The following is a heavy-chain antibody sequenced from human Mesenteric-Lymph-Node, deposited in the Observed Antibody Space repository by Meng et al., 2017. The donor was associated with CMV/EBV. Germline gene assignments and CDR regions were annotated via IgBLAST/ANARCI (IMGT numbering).Heavy chain of an antibody. CDR3: AKDQGYSYGYYFDY. V-gene: IGHV3-23*01. Sequence: GESLKISCAASGFTFSTYAMNWVRQAPGKGLEWVSTISGSGSSTYYADSVKGRFTISRDNSKNTLYLQVNSLRAEDTAVCYCAKDQGYSYGYYFDYWGQGTVVTVSS. CDR2: ISGSGSST. D-gene: IGHD5-18*01. CDR1: GFTFSTYA. J-gene: IGHJ4*02.